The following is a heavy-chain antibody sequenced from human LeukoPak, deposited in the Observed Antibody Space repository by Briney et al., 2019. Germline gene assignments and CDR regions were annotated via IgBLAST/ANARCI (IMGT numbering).Heavy chain of an antibody. V-gene: IGHV4-59*01. J-gene: IGHJ4*02. Sequence: PSETLSLTCTVSGGSISSYYWSWIRQPPGKGLEWIGYIYYSGSTNYNPSLKSRVTISVDTSKNQFSLKLSSVTAADTAVYYCGRHAYWIGNFDYWGQGTLVTVSS. D-gene: IGHD3-16*01. CDR3: GRHAYWIGNFDY. CDR2: IYYSGST. CDR1: GGSISSYY.